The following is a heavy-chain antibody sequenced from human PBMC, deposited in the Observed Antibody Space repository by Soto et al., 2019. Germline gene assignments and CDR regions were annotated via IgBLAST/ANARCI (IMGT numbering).Heavy chain of an antibody. CDR2: IYYSGST. J-gene: IGHJ6*02. CDR1: GGSIISYY. V-gene: IGHV4-59*12. Sequence: SETLSLTCIVSGGSIISYYWTWIRQPPGKGLEWIGHIYYSGSTNYNPSLKSRVTMSVDTSKNQFSLKLNSVTAADTAVYYCARDSRTPSGGMDVWGQGTTVTVSS. CDR3: ARDSRTPSGGMDV.